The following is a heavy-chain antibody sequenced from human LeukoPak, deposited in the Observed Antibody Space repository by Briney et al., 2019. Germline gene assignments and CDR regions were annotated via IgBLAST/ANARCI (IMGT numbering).Heavy chain of an antibody. CDR1: GGSISSSSYY. CDR2: IYYSGST. J-gene: IGHJ4*02. CDR3: TRTPPGVVPAAINFDY. Sequence: SETLSLTCTVSGGSISSSSYYWGWIRQPPGKGLEWIGSIYYSGSTYYNPSLKSRVTISVDTSKNQFSLKLSSVTAADTAVYYCTRTPPGVVPAAINFDYWGQGTLVTVSS. D-gene: IGHD2-2*01. V-gene: IGHV4-39*07.